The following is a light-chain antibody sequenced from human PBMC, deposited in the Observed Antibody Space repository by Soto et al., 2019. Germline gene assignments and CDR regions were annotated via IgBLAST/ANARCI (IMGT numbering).Light chain of an antibody. V-gene: IGKV3-20*01. CDR1: QRVTSVH. CDR2: GAS. CDR3: QYYGASPLYT. J-gene: IGKJ2*01. Sequence: EMVLTQSPGTLSLSPGKRATLSCRASQRVTSVHLAWYQQRPGQAPRLLIYGASNRATGVTERFTGSASVTDFNLTISRLAPEDSATYYCQYYGASPLYTFGRGTKLEIE.